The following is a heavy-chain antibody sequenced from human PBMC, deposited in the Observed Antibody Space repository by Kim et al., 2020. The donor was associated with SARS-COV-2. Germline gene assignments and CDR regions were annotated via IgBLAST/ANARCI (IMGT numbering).Heavy chain of an antibody. Sequence: SVKVSCKDSGDTFRSYGICWVRQAPGEGLEWMGRIIPEIGIANYAQRFQDRMTITADKSTTTVYMELSSLRSDDTAVYFCARVVLERHRWYVMDVGG. D-gene: IGHD1-1*01. CDR2: IIPEIGIA. CDR1: GDTFRSYG. J-gene: IGHJ6*02. CDR3: ARVVLERHRWYVMDV. V-gene: IGHV1-69*04.